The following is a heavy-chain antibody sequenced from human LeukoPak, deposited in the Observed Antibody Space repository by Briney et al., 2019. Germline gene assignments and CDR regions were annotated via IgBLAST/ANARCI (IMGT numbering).Heavy chain of an antibody. CDR1: EFTFSSYA. CDR2: ISTSGDST. CDR3: ARGSMVRGVREYYFDY. J-gene: IGHJ4*02. Sequence: GGSLRLSCAASEFTFSSYAMNWVRQAPGKGLEWVSAISTSGDSTYYADSVKGRFTISRDNSKNTLYVQMNSLTAEDTAVYYCARGSMVRGVREYYFDYWGQGTLVTVSS. V-gene: IGHV3-23*01. D-gene: IGHD3-10*01.